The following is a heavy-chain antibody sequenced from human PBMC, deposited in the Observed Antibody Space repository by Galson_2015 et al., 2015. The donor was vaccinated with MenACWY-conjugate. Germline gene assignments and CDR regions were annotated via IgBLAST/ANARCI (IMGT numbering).Heavy chain of an antibody. V-gene: IGHV3-11*06. CDR2: ISSNNRDT. CDR3: ARGGVTILGVVLYGMDV. D-gene: IGHD3-3*01. Sequence: SLRLSRAASGFTFSAYYMSWIRHTPGKGLEWVSYISSNNRDTNYAESVRGRFTISRDNAKNLLYLQMNSLRAEDTAVYYCARGGVTILGVVLYGMDVWGQGTTVTVSS. CDR1: GFTFSAYY. J-gene: IGHJ6*02.